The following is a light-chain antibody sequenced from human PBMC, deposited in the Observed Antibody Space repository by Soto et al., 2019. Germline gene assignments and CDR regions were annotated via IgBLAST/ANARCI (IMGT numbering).Light chain of an antibody. CDR2: AAS. V-gene: IGKV1-6*01. CDR1: QDNRSD. J-gene: IGKJ2*01. Sequence: AIQMTQSPSSLSASVGDRVTITCRASQDNRSDLGWYQQRPGKAPKLLIYAASSLQSGVPSRFSGSGSGTDFTLTISSLQPEDFATYYWLQDGSYPYTFGQGTRLEIK. CDR3: LQDGSYPYT.